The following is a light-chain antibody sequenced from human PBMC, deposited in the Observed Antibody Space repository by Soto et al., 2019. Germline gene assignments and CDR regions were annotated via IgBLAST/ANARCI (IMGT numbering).Light chain of an antibody. CDR3: SSSTSSSPPHVV. Sequence: QSALTQPASVSGSRGQSIAISCTGTGTDVGGYNYVSWYQQHPGKAPKLMIYEVSNRPSGVSNRFSGSKSRNTASLTISRLQAEDEADYYRSSSTSSSPPHVVFGGGTKLTVL. CDR2: EVS. J-gene: IGLJ2*01. V-gene: IGLV2-14*01. CDR1: GTDVGGYNY.